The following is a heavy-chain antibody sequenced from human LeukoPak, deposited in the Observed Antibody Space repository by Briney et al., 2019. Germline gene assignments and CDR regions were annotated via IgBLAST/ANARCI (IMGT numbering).Heavy chain of an antibody. CDR2: INHSGST. Sequence: SETPSLTCAVYGGSFSGYYWSWIRQPPGKGLEWIGEINHSGSTNYNPSLKSRVTISVDTSKNQFSLKLSSVTAADTAVYYCARVSDYYDSSGYYDYWGQGTLVTVSS. CDR3: ARVSDYYDSSGYYDY. J-gene: IGHJ4*02. CDR1: GGSFSGYY. D-gene: IGHD3-22*01. V-gene: IGHV4-34*01.